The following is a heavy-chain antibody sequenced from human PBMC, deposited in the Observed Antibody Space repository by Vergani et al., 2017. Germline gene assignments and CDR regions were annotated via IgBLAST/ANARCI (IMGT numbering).Heavy chain of an antibody. Sequence: QVQLQQWGAGLLKPSETLSLTCAVYGGSFSGYYWSWIRQPPGKGLEWIGEINHSGSTNYNPSLKSRVTISVDTSKNQFSLKLSSVTAADTAVYYCVTSYCTNGVCWFDPWGQGTLVTVSS. CDR1: GGSFSGYY. J-gene: IGHJ5*02. CDR2: INHSGST. V-gene: IGHV4-34*01. CDR3: VTSYCTNGVCWFDP. D-gene: IGHD2-8*01.